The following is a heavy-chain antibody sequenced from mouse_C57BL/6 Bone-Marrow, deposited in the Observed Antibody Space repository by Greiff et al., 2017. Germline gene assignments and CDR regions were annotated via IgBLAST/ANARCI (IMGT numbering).Heavy chain of an antibody. D-gene: IGHD4-1*01. CDR2: IYPRSGNT. CDR3: ARGDWDGYFDY. Sequence: SGAELARPGASVKLSCKASGYTFTSYGISWVKQRTGQGLEWIGEIYPRSGNTYYNEKFKGKATLTADKSSSTAYMELRSLTSEDSAVYFCARGDWDGYFDYWGQGTTLTVSS. CDR1: GYTFTSYG. V-gene: IGHV1-81*01. J-gene: IGHJ2*01.